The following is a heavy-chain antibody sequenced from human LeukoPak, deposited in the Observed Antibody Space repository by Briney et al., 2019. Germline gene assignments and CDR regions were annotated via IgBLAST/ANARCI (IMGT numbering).Heavy chain of an antibody. Sequence: SETLSLTCAVYGGSFSGYYWSWIRQPPGKGLEWIGETNHSGSTNYNPSLKSRVTISVDTSKNQFSLKLSSVTAADTAVYYCARGRIYSSGYPRMGMDVWGQGTTVTVSS. CDR1: GGSFSGYY. CDR3: ARGRIYSSGYPRMGMDV. CDR2: TNHSGST. D-gene: IGHD3-22*01. V-gene: IGHV4-34*01. J-gene: IGHJ6*02.